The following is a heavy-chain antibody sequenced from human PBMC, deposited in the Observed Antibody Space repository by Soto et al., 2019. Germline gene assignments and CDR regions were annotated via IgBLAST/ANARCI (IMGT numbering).Heavy chain of an antibody. J-gene: IGHJ6*02. CDR1: GYTFTSYA. CDR3: ARVTQAYYYYGMDV. V-gene: IGHV1-3*01. Sequence: ASVKVSSKASGYTFTSYAMHWVRQAPGQRLEWMGWINAGNGNTKYSQKFQGRVTITRDTSASTAYMELSSLRSEDTAVYYCARVTQAYYYYGMDVWGQGTTVTVSS. CDR2: INAGNGNT.